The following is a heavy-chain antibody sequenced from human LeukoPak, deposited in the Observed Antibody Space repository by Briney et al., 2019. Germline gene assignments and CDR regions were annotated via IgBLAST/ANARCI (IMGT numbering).Heavy chain of an antibody. J-gene: IGHJ4*02. Sequence: GGSLRLSCAASGFTFSSYGMSWVRQAPGKGLEWVSTISGRDTNTYYADSVEGRFIISRDNSKNTLYLHKNSLRAEDTAVYYCAKRSAYGGNGNYFDYWGQGTPVTVSS. CDR1: GFTFSSYG. D-gene: IGHD4-23*01. CDR3: AKRSAYGGNGNYFDY. V-gene: IGHV3-23*01. CDR2: ISGRDTNT.